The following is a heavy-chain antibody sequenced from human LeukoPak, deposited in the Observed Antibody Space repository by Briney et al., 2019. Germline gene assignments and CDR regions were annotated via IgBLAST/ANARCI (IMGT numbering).Heavy chain of an antibody. Sequence: TSETLSLTCAVSGYSISSGYYWGWIRQPPGKGLEWIGSIYHSGSTYYNPSLKSRVTISVDTSKNQFSLKLSSVPAADTAVYYCARELIAVAGTGYFDYWGQGTLVTVSS. CDR2: IYHSGST. V-gene: IGHV4-38-2*02. J-gene: IGHJ4*02. CDR3: ARELIAVAGTGYFDY. D-gene: IGHD6-19*01. CDR1: GYSISSGYY.